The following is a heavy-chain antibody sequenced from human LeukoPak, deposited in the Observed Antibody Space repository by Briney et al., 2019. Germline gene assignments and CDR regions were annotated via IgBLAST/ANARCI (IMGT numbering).Heavy chain of an antibody. D-gene: IGHD3-16*02. V-gene: IGHV3-30*04. CDR3: VRGGVSWVYYGMDV. CDR2: ISYDGSNK. Sequence: GRSLRLSCAASGFTFSSYAMHWVRQAPGQGLAPATVISYDGSNKYYADSVKGRFTISRDNSKNTLYLQMNSLRAEDTAVYYCVRGGVSWVYYGMDVWGKGTTVTVSS. CDR1: GFTFSSYA. J-gene: IGHJ6*04.